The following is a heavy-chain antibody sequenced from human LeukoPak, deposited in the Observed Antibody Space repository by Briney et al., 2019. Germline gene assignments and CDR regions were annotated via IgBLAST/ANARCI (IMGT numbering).Heavy chain of an antibody. D-gene: IGHD2-8*01. CDR3: ARGVSAGGYFDY. Sequence: SVKVSCKASGGTFSSYAISWVRQAPGQGLEWMGGIIPILGTANYAQKFQGRVTITADESTSTAYMELSSLRSEDTAVYYCARGVSAGGYFDYWGQGTLVTVSS. CDR1: GGTFSSYA. V-gene: IGHV1-69*13. CDR2: IIPILGTA. J-gene: IGHJ4*02.